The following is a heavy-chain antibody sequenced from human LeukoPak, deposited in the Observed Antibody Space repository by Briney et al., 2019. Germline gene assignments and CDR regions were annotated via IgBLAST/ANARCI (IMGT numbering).Heavy chain of an antibody. V-gene: IGHV1-18*01. Sequence: ASVKVSCKASGYIFSSYGISWLRQAPGQGLEWMGWISAYNGNTKYAQKFQGRVTMTTDTSTSTGYMELRSLRSDDTAVYYCARDRHASSGWTGEFDYWGQGTLVTVSS. CDR1: GYIFSSYG. J-gene: IGHJ4*02. CDR3: ARDRHASSGWTGEFDY. D-gene: IGHD6-19*01. CDR2: ISAYNGNT.